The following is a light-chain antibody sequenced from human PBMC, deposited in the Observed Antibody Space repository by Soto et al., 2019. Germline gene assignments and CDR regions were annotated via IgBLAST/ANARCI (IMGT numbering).Light chain of an antibody. CDR2: QDS. CDR3: QAWDSSTDVV. J-gene: IGLJ2*01. Sequence: ELTQPPSVSVSPGQTASITCSGDKLGDKYACWYQQKPGQSPVLVIYQDSKRPSGIPERFSGSNSGNTATLTISGTQAMDEADYYCQAWDSSTDVVFGGGTKLTVL. V-gene: IGLV3-1*01. CDR1: KLGDKY.